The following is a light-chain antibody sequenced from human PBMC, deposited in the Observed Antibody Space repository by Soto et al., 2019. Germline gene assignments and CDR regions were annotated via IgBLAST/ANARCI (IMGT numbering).Light chain of an antibody. Sequence: EIVMTQSPATLSVSPGERATLSCRASQSVSSNLAWYQQKPGQAPRLLMYGASTRATGIPARFSGSGSGTEITLTISSLQSEDFAVYFCQQYYNWPPYTFGQGTKLEIK. CDR2: GAS. V-gene: IGKV3-15*01. CDR3: QQYYNWPPYT. J-gene: IGKJ2*01. CDR1: QSVSSN.